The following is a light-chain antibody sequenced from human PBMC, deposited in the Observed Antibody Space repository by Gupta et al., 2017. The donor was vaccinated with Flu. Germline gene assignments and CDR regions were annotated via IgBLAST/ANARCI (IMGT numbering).Light chain of an antibody. J-gene: IGKJ1*01. V-gene: IGKV1-8*01. Sequence: PSSLSASTGDRVTITCRASQGISSYLAWFQQKPGKAPKLLIFAASTLQSGVPSRFSGSGSGTDFTLTISCLQSEDFATYYCQQYYSYPPTFGQGTKVEIK. CDR2: AAS. CDR3: QQYYSYPPT. CDR1: QGISSY.